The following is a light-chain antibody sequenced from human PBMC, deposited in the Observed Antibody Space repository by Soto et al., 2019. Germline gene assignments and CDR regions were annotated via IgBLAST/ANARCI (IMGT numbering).Light chain of an antibody. CDR1: SSDVGAYNY. V-gene: IGLV2-14*01. Sequence: QSVLTQPASVSGSPGQSITISCTGTSSDVGAYNYISWYQQHPGKAPKLMIYEVSNRPSGVSTRFSGSKSGNTATLTISGLPAEDEGDYYCSTYINRIPFVIFGGGTKLTVL. J-gene: IGLJ2*01. CDR3: STYINRIPFVI. CDR2: EVS.